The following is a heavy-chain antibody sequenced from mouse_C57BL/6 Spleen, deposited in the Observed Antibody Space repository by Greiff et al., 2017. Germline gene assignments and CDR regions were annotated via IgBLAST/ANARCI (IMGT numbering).Heavy chain of an antibody. CDR1: GYTFTDYY. V-gene: IGHV1-75*01. CDR2: IFPGSGST. CDR3: SDSNGNCDGWYMDV. Sequence: VQLQQSGPELVKPGASVKISCKASGYTFTDYYIHWVKQRPGQGLEWIGWIFPGSGSTYYNEKFKGKATLTVDNSSSTAYMLLSSLTSEDSAVYFGSDSNGNCDGWYMDVWGPGTTVTVSS. J-gene: IGHJ1*01. D-gene: IGHD1-1*01.